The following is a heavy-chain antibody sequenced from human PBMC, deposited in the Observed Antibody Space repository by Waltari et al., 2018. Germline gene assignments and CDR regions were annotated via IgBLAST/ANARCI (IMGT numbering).Heavy chain of an antibody. Sequence: QVQLVQSGAEVKKPGASVKVSCKASGYTFTDFDFNWVRQANGQGLEWMGWMTPRNGDTGYVENFRVRVTITSDTSINTAYLELSDLTSEDTAVYYCAREGSTWNDLDSWGQGTLVTVSA. CDR2: MTPRNGDT. D-gene: IGHD1-1*01. CDR3: AREGSTWNDLDS. V-gene: IGHV1-8*01. CDR1: GYTFTDFD. J-gene: IGHJ4*02.